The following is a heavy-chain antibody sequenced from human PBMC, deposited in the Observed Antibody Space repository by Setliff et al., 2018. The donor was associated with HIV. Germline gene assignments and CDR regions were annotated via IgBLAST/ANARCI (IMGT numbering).Heavy chain of an antibody. V-gene: IGHV4-39*07. D-gene: IGHD6-19*01. CDR3: AGHPVTSGWLSLNWFDP. CDR2: IYHDGTT. CDR1: GGSINTSSYH. Sequence: SETLSLTCSVSGGSINTSSYHWAWVRQPPGNELEWIGSIYHDGTTHYRSSLRSRAAISIDTSKSQISLKVRSVTAADTAVYFCAGHPVTSGWLSLNWFDPWGQGILVTVSS. J-gene: IGHJ5*01.